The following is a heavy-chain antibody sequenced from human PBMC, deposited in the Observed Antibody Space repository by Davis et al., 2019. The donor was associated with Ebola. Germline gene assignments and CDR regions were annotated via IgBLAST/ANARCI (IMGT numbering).Heavy chain of an antibody. Sequence: GESLKISCKGSGYSFTSYWISWVRQMPGKGLEWMGRIDPSDSYTNYSPSFQGHVTISADKSISTAYLQWSSLKASDTAMYYCASLGWGELELEYGMDVWGQGTTVTVSS. CDR2: IDPSDSYT. J-gene: IGHJ6*02. V-gene: IGHV5-10-1*01. D-gene: IGHD1-7*01. CDR3: ASLGWGELELEYGMDV. CDR1: GYSFTSYW.